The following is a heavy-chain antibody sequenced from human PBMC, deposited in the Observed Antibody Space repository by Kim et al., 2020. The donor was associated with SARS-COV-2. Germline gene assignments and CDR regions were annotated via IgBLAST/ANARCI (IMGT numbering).Heavy chain of an antibody. CDR3: ARGRAGVVPAPVLGLGPYYDYYAMDV. CDR2: INHSGSN. Sequence: SETLSLTCAVYGGSFSDYNWSWIRQPPGKGLEWIGEINHSGSNNLSPSLKSRITISVDTSKSQFSLRLKSMTATDTAVYYCARGRAGVVPAPVLGLGPYYDYYAMDVWGRGTPVAVSS. J-gene: IGHJ6*02. D-gene: IGHD2-2*02. CDR1: GGSFSDYN. V-gene: IGHV4-34*01.